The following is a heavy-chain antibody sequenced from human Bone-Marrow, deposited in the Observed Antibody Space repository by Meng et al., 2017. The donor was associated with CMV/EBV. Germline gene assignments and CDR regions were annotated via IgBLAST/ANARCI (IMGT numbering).Heavy chain of an antibody. V-gene: IGHV1-69*05. CDR1: GYTFTGYY. Sequence: SVKVSCKASGYTFTGYYMHWVRQAPGQGLEWMGGIIPIFGTANYAQKFQGRATITTDESTSTAYMELSSLRSEDTAVYYCATPLRYCSSTSCYYGMDVWGQGTTVTVSS. CDR3: ATPLRYCSSTSCYYGMDV. CDR2: IIPIFGTA. D-gene: IGHD2-2*01. J-gene: IGHJ6*02.